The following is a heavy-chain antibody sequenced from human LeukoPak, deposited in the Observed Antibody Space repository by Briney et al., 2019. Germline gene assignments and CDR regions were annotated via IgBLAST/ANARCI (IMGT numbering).Heavy chain of an antibody. CDR3: ARGRITMSAFDI. V-gene: IGHV4-34*01. D-gene: IGHD3-22*01. CDR2: IYFRGST. CDR1: GGSFSGYY. Sequence: SETLSLTCAVYGGSFSGYYWSWIRQPPGKGLEWIGTIYFRGSTYYNPSVKSRVTISVDTSKNQFSLKLSSVTAADTAVYYCARGRITMSAFDIWGQGTMVTVSS. J-gene: IGHJ3*02.